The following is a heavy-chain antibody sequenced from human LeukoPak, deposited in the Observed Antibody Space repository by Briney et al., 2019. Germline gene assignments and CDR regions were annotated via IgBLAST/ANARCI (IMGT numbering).Heavy chain of an antibody. CDR3: ARGHRQTGSNYFLLPFDD. Sequence: SETLSLTCTVSGGSISSSSYYWGWIRQPPGKGLEWIGSFYFGGSTYYNPSLKGRVTISEDTSKGQLSLKLSSLNAADTAVYFCARGHRQTGSNYFLLPFDDWGQGKLVIVSS. CDR1: GGSISSSSYY. CDR2: FYFGGST. D-gene: IGHD1-7*01. J-gene: IGHJ4*02. V-gene: IGHV4-39*07.